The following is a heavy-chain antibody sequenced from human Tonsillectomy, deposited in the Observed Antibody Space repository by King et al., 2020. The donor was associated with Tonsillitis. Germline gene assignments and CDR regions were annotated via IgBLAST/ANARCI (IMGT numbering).Heavy chain of an antibody. Sequence: VQLVESGGGLVKPGGSLRLSCAASGFTFSSYSMNWVRQAPGKGLEWVSSISSRSSYIYYADSVKGRFTISRDNAKNSLYLQMNSLRAEDTAVYYCARVARGNPGWYFDLWGRGTLVTVSS. D-gene: IGHD2/OR15-2a*01. CDR1: GFTFSSYS. V-gene: IGHV3-21*01. CDR3: ARVARGNPGWYFDL. CDR2: ISSRSSYI. J-gene: IGHJ2*01.